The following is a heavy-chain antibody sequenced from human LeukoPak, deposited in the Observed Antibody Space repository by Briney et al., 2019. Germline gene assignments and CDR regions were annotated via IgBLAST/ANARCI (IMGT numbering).Heavy chain of an antibody. CDR3: ARHALTTINWFDP. CDR1: GYSINSGYY. D-gene: IGHD3-22*01. CDR2: IYHSGST. V-gene: IGHV4-38-2*02. J-gene: IGHJ5*02. Sequence: SETLSLTCTVSGYSINSGYYWGWIRQPPGKGLEWIGSIYHSGSTYFNPSLKSRVTISVDTSKNQFSLKLSSVTAADTAVYYCARHALTTINWFDPWGQGTLVTVSS.